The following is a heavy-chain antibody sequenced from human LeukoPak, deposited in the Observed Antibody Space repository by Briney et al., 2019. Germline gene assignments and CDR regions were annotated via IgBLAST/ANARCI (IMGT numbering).Heavy chain of an antibody. CDR1: GFTFSSYG. J-gene: IGHJ6*02. V-gene: IGHV3-30*18. D-gene: IGHD4-17*01. CDR2: ISYDGSNK. CDR3: AKKLEGGDYERGHYGMDV. Sequence: GGSLRLSCAASGFTFSSYGMHWVRQAPGKGLEWVAVISYDGSNKYYADSVKGRFTISRDNSMNTLYLQMNSLRAEDTAVYYCAKKLEGGDYERGHYGMDVWGQGTTVTVSS.